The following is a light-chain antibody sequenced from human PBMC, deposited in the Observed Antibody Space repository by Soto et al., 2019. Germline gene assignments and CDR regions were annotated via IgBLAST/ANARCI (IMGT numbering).Light chain of an antibody. V-gene: IGKV3-15*01. CDR1: QRVSTN. CDR3: QQYSDWPPTYT. J-gene: IGKJ2*01. CDR2: GAS. Sequence: EIVMTQSPATLSVSPGERATLSCRASQRVSTNLAWYQQKPGQAPRLLIYGASTRATGIPGRFSGSGAETEFTLTISNLQSEDFAVSYCQQYSDWPPTYTFGQGTKLEIK.